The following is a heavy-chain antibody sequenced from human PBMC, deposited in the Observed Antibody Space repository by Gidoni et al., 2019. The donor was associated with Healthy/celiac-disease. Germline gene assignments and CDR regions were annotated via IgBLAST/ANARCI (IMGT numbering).Heavy chain of an antibody. CDR1: GGTFSSYA. Sequence: QVQLVQSGAEVKKPGSSVKVSCKASGGTFSSYAISWVRQAPGQGLEWMGRISPIRGIANYAQKFQGRVTITADKSTSTAYMELSSLRSEDTAVYYCARGTSGYCSSTSCYEDYMDVWGKGTTVTVSS. D-gene: IGHD2-2*01. CDR3: ARGTSGYCSSTSCYEDYMDV. J-gene: IGHJ6*03. CDR2: ISPIRGIA. V-gene: IGHV1-69*04.